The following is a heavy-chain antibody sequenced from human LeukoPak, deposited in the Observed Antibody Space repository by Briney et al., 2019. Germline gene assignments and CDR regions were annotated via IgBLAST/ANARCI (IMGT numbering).Heavy chain of an antibody. V-gene: IGHV3-23*01. CDR3: AKAGRVAVAGLGSKGFDY. CDR2: IRGDGTDP. Sequence: GGSLRLSCAASGFTFSSYGMHWVRQAPGKGLEWVSRIRGDGTDPIYADSVKGRFTISRDNSKNTLYPQMNSLRAEDTAVYYCAKAGRVAVAGLGSKGFDYWGQGTLVTVSS. CDR1: GFTFSSYG. D-gene: IGHD6-19*01. J-gene: IGHJ4*02.